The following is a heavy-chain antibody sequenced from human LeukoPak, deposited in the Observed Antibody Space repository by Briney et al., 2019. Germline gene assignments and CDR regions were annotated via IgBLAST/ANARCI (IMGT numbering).Heavy chain of an antibody. Sequence: SEALSLTCTVSGGSISSHYWSWIRQPPGKGLEWIGYIYYSGSTNYNPSLKSRVTISVDTSKNQFSLKLSSVTAADTAVYYCASLTSNGYYYYGMDVWGQGTTVTVSS. CDR2: IYYSGST. V-gene: IGHV4-59*11. J-gene: IGHJ6*02. D-gene: IGHD3-16*01. CDR3: ASLTSNGYYYYGMDV. CDR1: GGSISSHY.